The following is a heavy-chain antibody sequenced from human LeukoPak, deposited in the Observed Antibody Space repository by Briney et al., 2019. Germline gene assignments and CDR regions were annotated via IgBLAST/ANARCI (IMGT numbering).Heavy chain of an antibody. CDR3: ARGGIAAAGNRPEDDAFDI. V-gene: IGHV6-1*01. J-gene: IGHJ3*02. Sequence: SQTLSLTCAISGDSVSSNSAAWNWIRQSPSRGLEWLGRTYYRSKWYNDYAVSVKSRITINPDTSKNQFSLQLNSVTPEDTAVYYCARGGIAAAGNRPEDDAFDIWGQGTMVTVSS. CDR2: TYYRSKWYN. D-gene: IGHD6-13*01. CDR1: GDSVSSNSAA.